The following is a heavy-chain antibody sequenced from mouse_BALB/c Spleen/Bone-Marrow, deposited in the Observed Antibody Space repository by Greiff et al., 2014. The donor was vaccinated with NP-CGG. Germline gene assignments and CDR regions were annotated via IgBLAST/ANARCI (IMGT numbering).Heavy chain of an antibody. CDR3: AKYGNYYAMDY. CDR2: IWGDGST. V-gene: IGHV2-3*01. Sequence: QGQLKQSGPGLVAPSQSLSITCPVSGVSLTSYGVSWGRQPPGKGLEWLGVIWGDGSTNYHSALISRLSISKDNSKSQVFLKLNSLQTDDTATYYCAKYGNYYAMDYWGQGTSVTVSS. J-gene: IGHJ4*01. D-gene: IGHD2-1*01. CDR1: GVSLTSYG.